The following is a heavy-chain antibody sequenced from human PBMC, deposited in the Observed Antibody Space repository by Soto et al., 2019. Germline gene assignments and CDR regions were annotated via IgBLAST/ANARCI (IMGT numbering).Heavy chain of an antibody. V-gene: IGHV3-23*01. Sequence: EEQLLESGGGLVQPGGSLRLSCAASEFPFSSYSMSWVRQAPGGRLEWLSSISGSGGSIYYADSVKGRFTISRDNSKNTLYLQMNSLRAEDTALYYCAKGARSSSCDSWGQGTLVTVSS. CDR2: ISGSGGSI. D-gene: IGHD6-6*01. CDR3: AKGARSSSCDS. J-gene: IGHJ4*02. CDR1: EFPFSSYS.